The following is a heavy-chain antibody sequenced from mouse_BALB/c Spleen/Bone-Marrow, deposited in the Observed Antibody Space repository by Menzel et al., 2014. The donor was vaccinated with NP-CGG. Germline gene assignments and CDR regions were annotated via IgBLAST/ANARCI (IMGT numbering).Heavy chain of an antibody. CDR1: DSEVFPITY. D-gene: IGHD1-1*01. Sequence: VQLQQSGSELRSPGSSVKLSCKDFDSEVFPITYMSWVRQKPGHGFEWIGDILPSIGRTIYGQNFADKATLDADTVSNTASLELNGLRSEGSAIFYCARLYGNTCVYWGQGTTLTVSS. CDR3: ARLYGNTCVY. CDR2: ILPSIGRT. V-gene: IGHV15-2*02. J-gene: IGHJ2*01.